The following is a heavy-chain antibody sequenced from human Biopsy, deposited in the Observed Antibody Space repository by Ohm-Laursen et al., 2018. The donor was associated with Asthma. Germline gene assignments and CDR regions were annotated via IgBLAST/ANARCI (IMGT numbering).Heavy chain of an antibody. J-gene: IGHJ6*02. D-gene: IGHD3-10*01. CDR2: ISVYNGNT. V-gene: IGHV1-18*01. Sequence: ASVSVSCKTSGDTFNRAGITWVPQAPGQGLEWMGGISVYNGNTKVAQKLQDRVTMITDTSTSTAYMELRSLRSDDTAVYFCARAVDYSHYYGIDVWGQGTTVTVS. CDR1: GDTFNRAG. CDR3: ARAVDYSHYYGIDV.